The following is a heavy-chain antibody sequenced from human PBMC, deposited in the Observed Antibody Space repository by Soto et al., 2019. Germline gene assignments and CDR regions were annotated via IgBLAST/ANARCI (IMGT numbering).Heavy chain of an antibody. CDR2: INPNSGGT. CDR1: GYTFTGHY. D-gene: IGHD6-13*01. V-gene: IGHV1-2*02. CDR3: ARVRSSSWTNKPNYYYGMDV. Sequence: ASVKFYVNASGYTFTGHYIHWVRHAPGQGLEWMGWINPNSGGTNYAQKFQGRVTMTRDTSISTAYMELSRLRSDDTAVYYCARVRSSSWTNKPNYYYGMDVWGQGTTVTVSS. J-gene: IGHJ6*02.